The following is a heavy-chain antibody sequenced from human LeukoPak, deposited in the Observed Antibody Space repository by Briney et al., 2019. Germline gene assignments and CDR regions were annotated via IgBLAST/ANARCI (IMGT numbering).Heavy chain of an antibody. CDR2: ISGSGGST. CDR1: GFTFSSYA. J-gene: IGHJ4*02. V-gene: IGHV3-23*01. Sequence: GGSLRLSCAASGFTFSSYAMSWVRQAPGKGLEWVSAISGSGGSTYYADSVKGRFTISRDNAKNSLYLQMNSLRAEDTAVYYCASMVRGPNYFDYWGQGTLVTVSS. CDR3: ASMVRGPNYFDY. D-gene: IGHD3-10*01.